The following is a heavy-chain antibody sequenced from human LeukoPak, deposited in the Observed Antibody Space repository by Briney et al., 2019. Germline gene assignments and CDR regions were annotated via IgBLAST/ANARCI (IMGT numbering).Heavy chain of an antibody. CDR1: GFTFSSYA. V-gene: IGHV3-30-3*01. CDR3: ARGGNSSWDY. Sequence: GGSLRLSCAASGFTFSSYAMHWVRQAPGKGLEWVAVISYDGSNKYYADSEKGRFTISRDNSKNTLYLQMNSLRAEDTAVYYCARGGNSSWDYWGQGALVTVSS. D-gene: IGHD6-6*01. J-gene: IGHJ4*02. CDR2: ISYDGSNK.